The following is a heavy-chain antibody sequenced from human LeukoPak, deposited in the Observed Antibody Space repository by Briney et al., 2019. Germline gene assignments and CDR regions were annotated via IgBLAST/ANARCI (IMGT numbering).Heavy chain of an antibody. CDR1: GGSFSGYY. D-gene: IGHD6-13*01. CDR2: INHSGST. J-gene: IGHJ5*02. CDR3: ARDSSSSWYHA. V-gene: IGHV4-34*01. Sequence: SETLSLTCAVYGGSFSGYYWSWIRQPPGKGLEWIGEINHSGSTNYNPSLKSRVTISVDTSKNQFSLHLSSVTAADTAVYYCARDSSSSWYHAWGQGTLVTVSS.